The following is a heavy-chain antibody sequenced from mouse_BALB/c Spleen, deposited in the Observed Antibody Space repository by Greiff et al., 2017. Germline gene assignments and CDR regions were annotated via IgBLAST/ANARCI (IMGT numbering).Heavy chain of an antibody. J-gene: IGHJ2*01. CDR3: ARGRERYYGYFDY. D-gene: IGHD1-1*01. V-gene: IGHV3-8*02. Sequence: VQLKQSGPSLVKPSQTLSLTCSVTGDSITSGYWNWIRKFPGNKLEYMGYISYSGSTYYNPSLKSRISITRDTSKNQYYLQLNSVTTEDTATYYCARGRERYYGYFDYWGQGTTLTVSS. CDR1: GDSITSGY. CDR2: ISYSGST.